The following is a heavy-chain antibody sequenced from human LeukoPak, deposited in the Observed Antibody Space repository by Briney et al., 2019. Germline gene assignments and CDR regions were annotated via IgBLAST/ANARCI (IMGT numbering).Heavy chain of an antibody. CDR3: AKDRDSSGWYNYYYYYGMDV. D-gene: IGHD6-19*01. CDR1: GFTFSSDA. CDR2: ISGSGGST. Sequence: GGSLRLSCAASGFTFSSDAMSWVRQAPGKGLEWVSAISGSGGSTYYADSVKGRFTISRDNSKNTLYLQMNSLRAEDTAVYYCAKDRDSSGWYNYYYYYGMDVWGQGTTVTVSS. J-gene: IGHJ6*02. V-gene: IGHV3-23*01.